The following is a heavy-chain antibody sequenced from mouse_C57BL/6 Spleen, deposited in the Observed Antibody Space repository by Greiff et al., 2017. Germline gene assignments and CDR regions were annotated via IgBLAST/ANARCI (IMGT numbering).Heavy chain of an antibody. Sequence: QVQLKESGAELVRPGASVTLSCKASGYTFTDYEMHWVKQTPVHGLEWIGAIDPETGGTAYNQKFKGKAILTADTSSSTAYMELRSLTSEDSAVYDCTRFPYGYYGNYAMDYWGQGTSVTVSS. J-gene: IGHJ4*01. V-gene: IGHV1-15*01. CDR3: TRFPYGYYGNYAMDY. D-gene: IGHD2-3*01. CDR2: IDPETGGT. CDR1: GYTFTDYE.